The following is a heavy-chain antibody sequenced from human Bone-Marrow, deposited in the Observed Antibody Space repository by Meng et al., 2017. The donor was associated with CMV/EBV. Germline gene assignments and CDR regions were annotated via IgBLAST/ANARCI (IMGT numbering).Heavy chain of an antibody. Sequence: SETLSLTCAVSGGSISSSNWWSWVRQPPGKGLEWIGEIYHSGSTNYNPSLKSRVTISVDKSKNQFSLKLSSVTAADTAVYYCAREQEEYYDFWSGRRGYGMDVWGQGTTVTVSS. CDR1: GGSISSSNW. V-gene: IGHV4-4*02. CDR2: IYHSGST. J-gene: IGHJ6*02. CDR3: AREQEEYYDFWSGRRGYGMDV. D-gene: IGHD3-3*01.